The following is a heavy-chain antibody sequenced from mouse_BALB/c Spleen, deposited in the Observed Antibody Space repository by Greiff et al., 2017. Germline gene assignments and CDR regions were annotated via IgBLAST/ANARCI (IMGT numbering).Heavy chain of an antibody. CDR2: INPSTGYT. V-gene: IGHV1-7*01. Sequence: VQLQQSGPELVKPGASVKMSCKASGYTFTSYWMHWVKQRPGQGLEWIGYINPSTGYTEYNQKFKDKATLTADKSSSTAYMQLSSLTSEDSAVYYCARGTGAWFAYWGQGTLVTVSA. CDR1: GYTFTSYW. CDR3: ARGTGAWFAY. J-gene: IGHJ3*01. D-gene: IGHD4-1*01.